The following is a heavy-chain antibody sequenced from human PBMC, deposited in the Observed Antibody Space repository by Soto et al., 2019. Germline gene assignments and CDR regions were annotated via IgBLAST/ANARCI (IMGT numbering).Heavy chain of an antibody. CDR1: GFTVSDYH. J-gene: IGHJ4*02. V-gene: IGHV3-66*01. CDR2: IYTAGSA. D-gene: IGHD3-3*01. Sequence: GGSLRLSCAASGFTVSDYHMNWVRRAPGKGLEWVSVIYTAGSADFADSVKGRFSISRDDSKNTLYLQMSSLRAEDTAVYYCARDMYYDFWSGLFDYWGQGTLVTVSS. CDR3: ARDMYYDFWSGLFDY.